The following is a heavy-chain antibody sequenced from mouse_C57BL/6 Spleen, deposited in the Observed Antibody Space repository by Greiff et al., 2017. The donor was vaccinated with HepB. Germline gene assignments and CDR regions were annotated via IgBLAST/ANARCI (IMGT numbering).Heavy chain of an antibody. Sequence: EVKLVESEGGLVQPGSSMKLSCTASGFTFSDYYMAWVRQVPEKGLEWVANINYDGSSTYYLDSLKSRFIISRDNAKNILYPQMSSLKSEDTATYYCARGEGYDGYYIDYWGQGTTLTVSS. D-gene: IGHD2-3*01. CDR3: ARGEGYDGYYIDY. J-gene: IGHJ2*01. CDR1: GFTFSDYY. V-gene: IGHV5-16*01. CDR2: INYDGSST.